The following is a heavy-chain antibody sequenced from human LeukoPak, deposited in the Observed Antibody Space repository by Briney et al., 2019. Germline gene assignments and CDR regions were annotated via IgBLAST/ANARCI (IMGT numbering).Heavy chain of an antibody. J-gene: IGHJ4*02. CDR3: ARPREGGSTSGWYLDY. Sequence: PGGSLRLSCAASGFTFSSYAMHWVRQAPGKGLEYVSAISSNGGSTYYANSVKGRFTISRDNSKNTLYLQMGSLRAEDMAVYYCARPREGGSTSGWYLDYWGQGTLVTVSS. V-gene: IGHV3-64*01. CDR1: GFTFSSYA. D-gene: IGHD2-2*01. CDR2: ISSNGGST.